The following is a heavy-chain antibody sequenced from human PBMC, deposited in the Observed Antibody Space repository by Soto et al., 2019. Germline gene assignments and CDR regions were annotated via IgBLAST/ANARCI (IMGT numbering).Heavy chain of an antibody. CDR2: IIPKHGII. V-gene: IGHV1-69*02. CDR3: ARAGFCDRSTCYRPPDR. CDR1: GGTFSSYT. Sequence: SVKVSCKASGGTFSSYTFNWVRQAPGQGLEWMGRIIPKHGIINYAQKFQGRVTITADNAPSTVYLELNSLTSEDTAVYFCARAGFCDRSTCYRPPDRWGQGTLVTVSS. J-gene: IGHJ4*02. D-gene: IGHD2-2*01.